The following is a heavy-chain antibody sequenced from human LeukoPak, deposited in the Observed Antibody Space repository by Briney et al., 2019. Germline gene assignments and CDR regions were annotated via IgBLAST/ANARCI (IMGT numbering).Heavy chain of an antibody. V-gene: IGHV3-64*01. CDR2: ISSNGGST. Sequence: RGSLRLSCAASGFTFSSYAIHWVRQAPGKGLEYVSAISSNGGSTYYANSVKGRFTISRDNSKNTLYLQMGSLRAEDMAVYYCARSYATEYYYYYYMDVWGKGTTVTVSS. CDR1: GFTFSSYA. CDR3: ARSYATEYYYYYYMDV. J-gene: IGHJ6*03. D-gene: IGHD2-21*02.